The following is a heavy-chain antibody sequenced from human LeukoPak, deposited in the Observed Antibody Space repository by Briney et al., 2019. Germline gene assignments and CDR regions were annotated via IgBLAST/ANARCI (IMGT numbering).Heavy chain of an antibody. J-gene: IGHJ5*02. Sequence: GGSLRLSCAASGFTFSGSAIHWVRQSSGRGLEWVGQIDKKDKGYATATAYAASVKGRFTISRDDSINTAYLQMKSLKTEDTALYYCTRDSGTYNWFGPWGQGTLVTVSS. CDR3: TRDSGTYNWFGP. D-gene: IGHD1-26*01. V-gene: IGHV3-73*01. CDR1: GFTFSGSA. CDR2: IDKKDKGYAT.